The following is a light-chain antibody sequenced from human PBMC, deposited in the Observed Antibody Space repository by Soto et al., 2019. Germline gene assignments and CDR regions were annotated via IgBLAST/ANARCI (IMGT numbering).Light chain of an antibody. CDR3: QQYNTYFSLN. CDR2: KAS. CDR1: QTISIW. J-gene: IGKJ4*01. V-gene: IGKV1-5*03. Sequence: DILMTHSPSTLSASVLYTVAITFRSSQTISIWVAWYQQKPGRAPKLLIYKASSLESGVPSRFSGSGSGTEFTLTISGLQPDDFASYYCQQYNTYFSLNFGGGTKVDIK.